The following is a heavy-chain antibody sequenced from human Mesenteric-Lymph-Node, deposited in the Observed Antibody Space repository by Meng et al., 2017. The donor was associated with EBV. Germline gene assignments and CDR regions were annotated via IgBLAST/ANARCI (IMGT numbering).Heavy chain of an antibody. Sequence: QVVQSGAEVKKPGSSVKVSCKTSGGSFTSFAISWVRRAPGHGLEWMGIITPLLGLANYAQTFRDRVTITADESTSTAYMELSSLRVEDTAVYYCARVNDSSGYLDYWGQGTLVTVSS. CDR3: ARVNDSSGYLDY. CDR1: GGSFTSFA. V-gene: IGHV1-69*18. J-gene: IGHJ4*02. D-gene: IGHD3-22*01. CDR2: ITPLLGLA.